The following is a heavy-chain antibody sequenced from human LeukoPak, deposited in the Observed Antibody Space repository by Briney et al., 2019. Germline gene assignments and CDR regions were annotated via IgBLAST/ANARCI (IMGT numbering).Heavy chain of an antibody. CDR3: ASGHGYNYYPFDY. J-gene: IGHJ4*02. CDR1: GDSVSSNSAA. Sequence: SQTLSLTCAISGDSVSSNSAAWNWIRQSPSRGLEWLGRTYYRSKWYNDYAVSVKSRITISPDTSKNQFSLQLNSVIPEDTAVYYCASGHGYNYYPFDYWGQGTLVTVSS. V-gene: IGHV6-1*01. D-gene: IGHD5-24*01. CDR2: TYYRSKWYN.